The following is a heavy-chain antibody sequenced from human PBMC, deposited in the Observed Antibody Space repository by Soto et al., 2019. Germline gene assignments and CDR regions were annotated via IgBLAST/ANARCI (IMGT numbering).Heavy chain of an antibody. CDR2: IYYSGST. V-gene: IGHV4-59*11. CDR3: ARVLNSGYGTQNWFDP. D-gene: IGHD5-12*01. Sequence: SETLSLTCTVSGASINNHYWSWIRQPPGKGLEWIGYIYYSGSTKYNPSLKSRGTISADTAKNQFSLKLTSVTAADTAVYYCARVLNSGYGTQNWFDPWGQGTLVT. CDR1: GASINNHY. J-gene: IGHJ5*02.